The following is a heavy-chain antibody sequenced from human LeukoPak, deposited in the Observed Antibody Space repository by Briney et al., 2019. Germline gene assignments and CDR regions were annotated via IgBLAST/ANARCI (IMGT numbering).Heavy chain of an antibody. J-gene: IGHJ4*02. CDR2: IAPNSGGT. CDR3: AREYSSSSGRLYDY. D-gene: IGHD6-6*01. V-gene: IGHV1-2*02. Sequence: GASVTVSFKASGYTFTVYHMHWVRQAPGQGLEWMGWIAPNSGGTNYAQKFQGRVTMTRDTSISTAYMEVSRLRSDDTAVYYCAREYSSSSGRLYDYWGQGTLVTVSS. CDR1: GYTFTVYH.